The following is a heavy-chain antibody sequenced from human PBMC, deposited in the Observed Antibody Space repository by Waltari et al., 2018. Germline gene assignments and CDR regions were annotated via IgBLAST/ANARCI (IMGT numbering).Heavy chain of an antibody. Sequence: QLQLQESGPGLVKPSETLSLSCTVSGGSIRSSSYYWGWIRQSPGKGLEWIGSVYYMGNTYYNPSLKSPVTISVDTSKNQFSLKLNSVTAADTAVYYCATTTYYYGSGSYPCFDSWGQGTLVTVSS. CDR2: VYYMGNT. CDR1: GGSIRSSSYY. D-gene: IGHD3-10*01. J-gene: IGHJ4*02. CDR3: ATTTYYYGSGSYPCFDS. V-gene: IGHV4-39*01.